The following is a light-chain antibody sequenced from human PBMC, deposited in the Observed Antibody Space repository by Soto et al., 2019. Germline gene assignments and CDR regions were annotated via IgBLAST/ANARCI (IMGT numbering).Light chain of an antibody. CDR2: EVS. CDR3: SSYTSSSTLS. CDR1: SSDVGGYNY. Sequence: ALTQPASVSGSPGQSITISCTGTSSDVGGYNYVSWYQQHPGKAPKLMIYEVSNRPSGVSNRFSGSKSGNTASLTISGLQAEDEADYYCSSYTSSSTLSFGTGTKVTV. J-gene: IGLJ1*01. V-gene: IGLV2-14*01.